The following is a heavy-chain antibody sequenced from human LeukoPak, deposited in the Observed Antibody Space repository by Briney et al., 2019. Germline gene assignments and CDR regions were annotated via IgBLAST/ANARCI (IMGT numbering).Heavy chain of an antibody. D-gene: IGHD2-15*01. CDR3: AQTATRWFDP. CDR2: IYYSGST. Sequence: SETLSLTCTVSGGSISSSSYYWGWIRQPPGKGLEWIGSIYYSGSTYHNPSLKSRVTISVDTSKNQFSLKLSSVTAADTAVYYCAQTATRWFDPWGQGTLVTVFS. V-gene: IGHV4-39*01. CDR1: GGSISSSSYY. J-gene: IGHJ5*02.